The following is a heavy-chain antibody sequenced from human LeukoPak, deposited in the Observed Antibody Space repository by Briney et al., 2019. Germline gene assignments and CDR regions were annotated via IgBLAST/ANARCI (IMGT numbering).Heavy chain of an antibody. D-gene: IGHD1-26*01. J-gene: IGHJ4*02. Sequence: GASVTVSCKASGYTFTSYAMHWVRQAPGQRLEWMGWINAGNGNTKYSQQFQGRVTITRDTSASTAYMELSSLRSEDTAVYYCARDVGGSYIDYWGQGTLVTVSS. CDR1: GYTFTSYA. V-gene: IGHV1-3*01. CDR2: INAGNGNT. CDR3: ARDVGGSYIDY.